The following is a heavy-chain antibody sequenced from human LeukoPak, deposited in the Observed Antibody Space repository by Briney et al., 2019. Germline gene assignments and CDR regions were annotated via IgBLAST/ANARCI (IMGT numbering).Heavy chain of an antibody. V-gene: IGHV3-74*01. CDR1: GFTFSGHW. Sequence: PGGSLRLSCAASGFTFSGHWMHWVRQAPGKGREWVSRVNGDGSNTKYADSVKGRFTIARDNAKNTASLQMNSLSVEDTAVYYCARDLFYLDSSGAIAWGQGTLVTVSS. D-gene: IGHD3-22*01. CDR3: ARDLFYLDSSGAIA. J-gene: IGHJ5*02. CDR2: VNGDGSNT.